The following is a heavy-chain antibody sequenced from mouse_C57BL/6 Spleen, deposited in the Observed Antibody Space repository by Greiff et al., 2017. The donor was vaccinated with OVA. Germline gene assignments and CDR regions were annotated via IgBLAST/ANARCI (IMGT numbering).Heavy chain of an antibody. D-gene: IGHD4-1*01. CDR1: GYAFSSSW. Sequence: VQLQESGPELVKPGASVKISCKASGYAFSSSWMNWVKQRPGKGLEWIGRIYPGDGDTNYNGKFKGKATLTADKSSSTAYMQLSSLTSEDSAVYFCARRGAGTDYYAMDYWGQGTSVTVSS. J-gene: IGHJ4*01. CDR2: IYPGDGDT. V-gene: IGHV1-82*01. CDR3: ARRGAGTDYYAMDY.